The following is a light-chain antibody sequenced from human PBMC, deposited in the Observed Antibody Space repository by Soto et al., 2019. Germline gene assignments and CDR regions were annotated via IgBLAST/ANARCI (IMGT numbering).Light chain of an antibody. CDR2: GAS. V-gene: IGKV3-20*01. J-gene: IGKJ1*01. CDR3: EQYGSSGT. Sequence: TLSFTHDERATRSFRASQSVSSTYLAGCQQKPGQAPRLLIYGASNRATGIPDRFSGSGSGTDFTLTIIRLEPEDFAVYYGEQYGSSGTFGQGTMV. CDR1: QSVSSTY.